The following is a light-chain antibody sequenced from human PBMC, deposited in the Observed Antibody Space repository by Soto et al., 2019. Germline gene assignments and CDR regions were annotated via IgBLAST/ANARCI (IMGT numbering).Light chain of an antibody. Sequence: MTQSPATLSVSPGERATLSCRASQSVSRNLGWYQQKPGKAPKLLIYAASSLQGGVPSRFSGSGSGTDFTLTISSLQPEDFATYYCLQDYNYPRTFGQGTKVDNK. V-gene: IGKV1-6*01. J-gene: IGKJ1*01. CDR1: QSVSRN. CDR3: LQDYNYPRT. CDR2: AAS.